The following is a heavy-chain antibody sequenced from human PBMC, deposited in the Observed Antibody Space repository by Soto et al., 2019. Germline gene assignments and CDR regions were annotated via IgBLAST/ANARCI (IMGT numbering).Heavy chain of an antibody. V-gene: IGHV3-7*01. D-gene: IGHD3-10*01. CDR2: INQDGSQR. CDR3: AKYTSADDY. Sequence: PGGSLRLSCAGSGFTFSNYWMNWVRQAPGKGLEWVANINQDGSQRYYVDSVKGRFTISRDNAKNSLYLQMNSLRAEDTAVYYCAKYTSADDYWGQGTLVTVSS. J-gene: IGHJ4*02. CDR1: GFTFSNYW.